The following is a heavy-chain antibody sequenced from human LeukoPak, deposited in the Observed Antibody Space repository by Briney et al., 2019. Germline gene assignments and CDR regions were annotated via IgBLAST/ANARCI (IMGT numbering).Heavy chain of an antibody. V-gene: IGHV1-8*01. CDR2: MNPNGGNT. CDR1: GYTFTSYD. J-gene: IGHJ4*02. Sequence: ASVKVSCKASGYTFTSYDINWVRQATGQGLEWMGWMNPNGGNTGYAQKFQGRVTMTRNTSISTAYMELSSLRSEDTAVYYCARRGNSRRFDYWGQGTLTPVSS. CDR3: ARRGNSRRFDY. D-gene: IGHD2/OR15-2a*01.